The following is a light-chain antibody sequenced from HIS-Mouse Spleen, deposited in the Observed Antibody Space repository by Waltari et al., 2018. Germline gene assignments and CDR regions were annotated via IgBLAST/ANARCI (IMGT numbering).Light chain of an antibody. CDR3: QVWDSSTVV. V-gene: IGLV3-9*01. Sequence: SYELTQPLSVSVALGQTARITCGGNNIGSKNVHWYQQKPGQAPVRVIYTRPSGIPERFSGSNSGNTATLTISRAQAGDEADYYCQVWDSSTVVFGGGTKLTVL. CDR1: NIGSKN. J-gene: IGLJ2*01.